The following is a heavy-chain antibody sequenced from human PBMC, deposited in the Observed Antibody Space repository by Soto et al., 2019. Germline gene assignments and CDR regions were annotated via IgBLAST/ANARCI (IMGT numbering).Heavy chain of an antibody. CDR3: ARDPQDTAMAQAYYYYGMDV. CDR2: ISGSGGST. J-gene: IGHJ6*02. V-gene: IGHV3-23*01. CDR1: GFTFSSYA. Sequence: GSLRLSCAASGFTFSSYAMSWVRQAPGKGLEWVSAISGSGGSTYYADSVKGRFTISRDNSKNTLYLQMNSLRAEDTAVYYCARDPQDTAMAQAYYYYGMDVWGQGTTVTVSS. D-gene: IGHD5-18*01.